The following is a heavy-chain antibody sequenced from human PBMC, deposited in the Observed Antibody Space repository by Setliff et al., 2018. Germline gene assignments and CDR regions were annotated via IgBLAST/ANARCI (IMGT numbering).Heavy chain of an antibody. CDR2: MNPNTGGT. CDR1: GGTFSIFV. CDR3: ARAVSGYDYHYFDK. J-gene: IGHJ4*02. V-gene: IGHV1-2*02. D-gene: IGHD5-12*01. Sequence: GASVKVSCKASGGTFSIFVFSWVRQAPGQGLEWMGWMNPNTGGTTYAQAFQARITMTRDTSISTAYMELSRLTSDDSAVYYCARAVSGYDYHYFDKWGQGTLVTVSS.